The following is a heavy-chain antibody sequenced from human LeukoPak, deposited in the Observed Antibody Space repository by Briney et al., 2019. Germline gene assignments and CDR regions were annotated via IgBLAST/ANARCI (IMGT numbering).Heavy chain of an antibody. CDR3: EKELGYFVVVPVAMSWGGFDY. CDR2: ISYDGSNK. V-gene: IGHV3-30*18. J-gene: IGHJ4*02. CDR1: GFTFSSYG. Sequence: PGGSLRLSCAASGFTFSSYGMHWVRQAPGKGLEWEAVISYDGSNKYYADSVKGRFTISRDNSKDTLYLQMNSLRAEDTAVYYCEKELGYFVVVPVAMSWGGFDYWGQGPLVTVS. D-gene: IGHD2-2*01.